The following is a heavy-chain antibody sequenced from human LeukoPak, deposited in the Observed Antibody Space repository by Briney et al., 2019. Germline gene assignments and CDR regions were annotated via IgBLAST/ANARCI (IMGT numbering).Heavy chain of an antibody. Sequence: GASVKVSCKASGYTFTSYGISWVRQAPGQGLEWMGWISAYNGYTNYAQKFQFRVTMTTDTSTSTAYMELRSLTSDDTAVYYCARGGSYRYYFDYWGQGTLVTVSS. CDR3: ARGGSYRYYFDY. D-gene: IGHD3-16*02. CDR1: GYTFTSYG. J-gene: IGHJ4*02. V-gene: IGHV1-18*01. CDR2: ISAYNGYT.